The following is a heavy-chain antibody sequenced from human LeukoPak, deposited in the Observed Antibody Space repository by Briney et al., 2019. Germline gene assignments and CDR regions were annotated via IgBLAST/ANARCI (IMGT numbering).Heavy chain of an antibody. V-gene: IGHV1-69*13. Sequence: ASVKVSCKASGGTFSSYAISWVRQAPGQGLEWMGGIIPIFGTANYAQKFQGRVTITADESTSTAYMELSSLRAEDTALYYCAKDSPHYSGTPDSLDYWGQGTLVTVSS. CDR1: GGTFSSYA. D-gene: IGHD1-26*01. CDR2: IIPIFGTA. CDR3: AKDSPHYSGTPDSLDY. J-gene: IGHJ4*02.